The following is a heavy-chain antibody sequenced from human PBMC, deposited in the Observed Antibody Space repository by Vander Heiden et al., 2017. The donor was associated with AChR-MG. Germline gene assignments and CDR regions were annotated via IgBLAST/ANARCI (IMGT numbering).Heavy chain of an antibody. Sequence: QVQLVESGGGVVQPGRSLRLSCPASGFTSSSYAMHWVRQAPGKGLEWVAVISYDGSNKYYADSVKGRFTISRDNSKNTLYLQMNSLRAEDTAVYYCARVEIVGYYGSGNDYWGQGTLVTVSS. CDR2: ISYDGSNK. D-gene: IGHD3-10*01. V-gene: IGHV3-30-3*01. CDR3: ARVEIVGYYGSGNDY. CDR1: GFTSSSYA. J-gene: IGHJ4*02.